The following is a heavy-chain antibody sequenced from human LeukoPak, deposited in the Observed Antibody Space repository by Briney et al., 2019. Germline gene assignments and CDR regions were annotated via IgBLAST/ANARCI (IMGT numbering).Heavy chain of an antibody. CDR3: AKDLLVTMIVVALFDY. D-gene: IGHD3-22*01. V-gene: IGHV3-23*01. CDR1: GFTFSSYA. CDR2: ISGSGGST. Sequence: HPGGSLRLSCAASGFTFSSYAMSWVRQAPGKGLEWVSAISGSGGSTYYADSVKGRFTISRDNSKNTLYLQMNSLRAEDTAVYYCAKDLLVTMIVVALFDYWGQGTLVTVSS. J-gene: IGHJ4*02.